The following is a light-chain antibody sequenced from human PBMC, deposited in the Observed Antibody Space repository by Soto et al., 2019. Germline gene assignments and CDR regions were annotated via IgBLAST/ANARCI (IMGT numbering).Light chain of an antibody. J-gene: IGKJ5*01. CDR1: QSVLYSSNNKDY. CDR2: WSS. Sequence: DIVMTQSPDSLAVSLGERATINCKSSQSVLYSSNNKDYLAWYQQKPGQPPRLLIYWSSTRESGVPDRFSGSESGTDFTLTISSLQAEDVAVYYCQQYYSPPITFGKGTRLDIK. CDR3: QQYYSPPIT. V-gene: IGKV4-1*01.